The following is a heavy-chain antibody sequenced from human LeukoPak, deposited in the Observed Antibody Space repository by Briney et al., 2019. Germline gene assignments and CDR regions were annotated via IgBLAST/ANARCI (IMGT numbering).Heavy chain of an antibody. CDR1: GYSISSGYY. CDR3: ARHIAVVPAGANYYMDV. V-gene: IGHV4-38-2*01. Sequence: SETLSLTCAVSGYSISSGYYWGWIRQPPGKGLEWIGSIYHSGSTYYNPSLKSRVTISVDTSKNQCSLKLSSVTAADTAVYYCARHIAVVPAGANYYMDVWGKGTTVTVSS. J-gene: IGHJ6*03. D-gene: IGHD2-2*01. CDR2: IYHSGST.